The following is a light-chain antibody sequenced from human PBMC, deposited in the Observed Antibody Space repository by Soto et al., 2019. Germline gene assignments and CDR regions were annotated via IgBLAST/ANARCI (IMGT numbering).Light chain of an antibody. CDR1: QSISSW. CDR2: DAS. J-gene: IGKJ4*01. Sequence: DIQMTQSPSTLSASVGDRVTITCRASQSISSWLAWYQQKPGKAPKLLIYDASSLESGVPSRFSGSGSGTEFTLTIRSLQPDDCATYYCQQYNSYPLTFGGGTKVDIK. V-gene: IGKV1-5*01. CDR3: QQYNSYPLT.